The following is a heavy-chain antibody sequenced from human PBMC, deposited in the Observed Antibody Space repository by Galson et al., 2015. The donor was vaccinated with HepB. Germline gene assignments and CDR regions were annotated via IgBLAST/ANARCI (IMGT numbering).Heavy chain of an antibody. CDR3: ARGRGTLGRYSFDS. V-gene: IGHV3-53*01. D-gene: IGHD3-16*01. Sequence: SLRLSCATSGFTVSGDDMTWVRQAPGKGLEWVSIIDVSHVTYSAPSVKGRVTISSDTSENIMFLQMNSLRAEDTAIYYCARGRGTLGRYSFDSWVPGPLVTVSS. CDR2: IDVSHVT. CDR1: GFTVSGDD. J-gene: IGHJ4*02.